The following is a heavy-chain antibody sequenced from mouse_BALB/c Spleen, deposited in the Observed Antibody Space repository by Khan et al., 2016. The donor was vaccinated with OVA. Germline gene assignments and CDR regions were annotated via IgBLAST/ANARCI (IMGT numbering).Heavy chain of an antibody. J-gene: IGHJ4*01. CDR1: GYTFTTAG. D-gene: IGHD2-9*01. CDR2: INTHSGVP. V-gene: IGHV9-4*02. Sequence: QIQLVQSGPELKKPGETVRISCKASGYTFTTAGIQWVQRMPGKGLKWIGWINTHSGVPKYAEDFKGRFAFSLEISVSTAYLQITNLKNEDTASYFCVGGGAAYYGNDGGAMEYWGQGTSVTVSS. CDR3: VGGGAAYYGNDGGAMEY.